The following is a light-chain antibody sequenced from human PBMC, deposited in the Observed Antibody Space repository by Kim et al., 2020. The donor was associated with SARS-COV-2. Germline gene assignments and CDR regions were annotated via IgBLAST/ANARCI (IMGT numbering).Light chain of an antibody. J-gene: IGKJ2*01. Sequence: DIQMIQSPSTLSASVGDRVTITCRASRDINVWLAWYQHKPGHAPKLLIYKASNLQSEVPSRFSGSGSGRQFTLTINSLQPDDFATYYCQHYGTFPYTFGQGTKLEI. CDR1: RDINVW. CDR2: KAS. CDR3: QHYGTFPYT. V-gene: IGKV1-5*03.